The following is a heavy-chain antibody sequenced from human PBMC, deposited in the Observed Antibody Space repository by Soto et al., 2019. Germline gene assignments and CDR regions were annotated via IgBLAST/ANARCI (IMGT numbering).Heavy chain of an antibody. CDR1: GFSLSTSGVG. Sequence: SGPTLVNPTQTLTLTCTLSGFSLSTSGVGVGWIRQPPGKALEWLALIYWDDDKRYSPSLKSRVTITKDTSKNQVALTMTNMDPVDTATYYCTLSTIVGTILRFDFWGQGTLVTAS. J-gene: IGHJ4*02. D-gene: IGHD5-12*01. V-gene: IGHV2-5*02. CDR2: IYWDDDK. CDR3: TLSTIVGTILRFDF.